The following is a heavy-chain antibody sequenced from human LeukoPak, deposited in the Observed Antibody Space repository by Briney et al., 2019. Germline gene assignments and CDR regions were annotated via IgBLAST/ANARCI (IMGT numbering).Heavy chain of an antibody. D-gene: IGHD3-9*01. CDR3: AKILRCFDWPALDY. Sequence: GRSLRLSCVASRFSSTTYAMSWVSHLAKDGIGWDSAIGGSGGSTYYADSVKGRFAISRDNSKNTLYLQMNSLRAEDTAVYYCAKILRCFDWPALDYWGQGTLVTVSS. V-gene: IGHV3-23*01. CDR1: RFSSTTYA. CDR2: IGGSGGST. J-gene: IGHJ4*02.